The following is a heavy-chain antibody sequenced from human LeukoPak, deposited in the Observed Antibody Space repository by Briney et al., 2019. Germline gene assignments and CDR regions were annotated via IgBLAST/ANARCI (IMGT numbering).Heavy chain of an antibody. Sequence: GGSLRLSCAASGFTFDDHGMHWVRQAPGKGLEWVAYIQNDGSNEQYADSVKGRFSISRDSSKNILYLQMNSLRAEDTAVYYCAKDRCSNGIGCYYYYMDVWGKGTTVTISS. CDR2: IQNDGSNE. CDR3: AKDRCSNGIGCYYYYMDV. D-gene: IGHD2-8*01. V-gene: IGHV3-30*02. CDR1: GFTFDDHG. J-gene: IGHJ6*03.